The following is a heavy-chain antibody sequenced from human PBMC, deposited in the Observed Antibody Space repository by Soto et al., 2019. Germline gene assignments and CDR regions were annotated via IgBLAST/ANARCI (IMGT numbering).Heavy chain of an antibody. CDR1: GGTFSSYA. D-gene: IGHD6-13*01. Sequence: GASVKVSCKASGGTFSSYAISWVRQAPGQRLEWMGWIIASYGKANYAQKFQGRVTITRDTSASTAYMELSSLRSEDTAVYYCARGAAAAGRWWFDPWGQGTLVTVSS. CDR3: ARGAAAAGRWWFDP. J-gene: IGHJ5*02. CDR2: IIASYGKA. V-gene: IGHV1-69*05.